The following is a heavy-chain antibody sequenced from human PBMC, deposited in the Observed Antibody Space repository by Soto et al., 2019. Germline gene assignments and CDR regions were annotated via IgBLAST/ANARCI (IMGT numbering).Heavy chain of an antibody. Sequence: SETLSLTCTVSGGSISSYYWSWIRQPPGKGLEWIGYIYYSGSTNYNPSLKSRVTISVDTSKNQFSLKLSSVTAADTAVYYCARHNYVPGSTYFDYWGQGTLVTVSS. D-gene: IGHD3-16*01. CDR2: IYYSGST. CDR3: ARHNYVPGSTYFDY. J-gene: IGHJ4*02. V-gene: IGHV4-59*01. CDR1: GGSISSYY.